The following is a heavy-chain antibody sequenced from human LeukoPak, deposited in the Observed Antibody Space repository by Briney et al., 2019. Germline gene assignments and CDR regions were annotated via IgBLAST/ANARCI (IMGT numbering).Heavy chain of an antibody. CDR1: GFTVSHNY. J-gene: IGHJ4*02. D-gene: IGHD3-16*01. CDR2: IYSGGST. V-gene: IGHV3-66*01. CDR3: ARETAAVWGSPDY. Sequence: GGSLRLSCAASGFTVSHNYMSWVRQPPGKGLDWVSVIYSGGSTYYADSVKGRFTISRDNSKNTLYLQMNSLRAEDTAVYYCARETAAVWGSPDYWGQGTLVTVSS.